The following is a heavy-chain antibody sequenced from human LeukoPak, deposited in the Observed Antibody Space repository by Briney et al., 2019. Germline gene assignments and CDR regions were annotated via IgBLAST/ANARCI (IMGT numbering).Heavy chain of an antibody. J-gene: IGHJ5*02. CDR1: GGSISSSSYY. Sequence: SETLSLTCTVSGGSISSSSYYWSWIRQSPGKGLECIGYIHYTGSTNYNPSLKSRVTISVETSKNQFSLKLKSVTAADTAVYYCARGGYYGSGNDFRFDPWGQGTLVTVSS. V-gene: IGHV4-61*01. CDR3: ARGGYYGSGNDFRFDP. CDR2: IHYTGST. D-gene: IGHD3-10*01.